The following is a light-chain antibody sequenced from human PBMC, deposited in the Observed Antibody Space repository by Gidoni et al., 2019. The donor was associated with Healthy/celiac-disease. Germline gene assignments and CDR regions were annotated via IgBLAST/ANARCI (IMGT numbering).Light chain of an antibody. CDR2: DNN. CDR1: SSNIANNY. V-gene: IGLV1-51*01. J-gene: IGLJ2*01. CDR3: ETWDSSLSAVV. Sequence: SVLTQPPSVSEAPGQKVTISCSGSSSNIANNYVSWYQQLPGTAPKLLIYDNNKRPSGIPDRFSGSKSGTSATLAITGLQTGDEADYYCETWDSSLSAVVFGGGTELTVL.